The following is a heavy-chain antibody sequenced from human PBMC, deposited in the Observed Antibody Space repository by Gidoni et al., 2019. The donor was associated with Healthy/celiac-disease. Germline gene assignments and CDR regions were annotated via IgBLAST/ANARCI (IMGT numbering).Heavy chain of an antibody. J-gene: IGHJ6*03. CDR2: IIPIFGTA. Sequence: QVQLVQSGAEVKKPGSSVKVSCKASGGTFSSYAISWVRQAPGQGLEWMGGIIPIFGTANYAQKFQGRVTITADKSTSTAYMELSSLRSEDTAVYYCARGWDSDYGGNSGHYYMDVWGKGTTVTVSS. CDR3: ARGWDSDYGGNSGHYYMDV. D-gene: IGHD4-17*01. CDR1: GGTFSSYA. V-gene: IGHV1-69*06.